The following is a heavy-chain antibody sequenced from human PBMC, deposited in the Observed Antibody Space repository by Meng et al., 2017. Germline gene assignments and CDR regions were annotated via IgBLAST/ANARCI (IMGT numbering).Heavy chain of an antibody. CDR1: GYTFPDYW. CDR3: ARDEDISAAGKLFGDY. J-gene: IGHJ4*02. CDR2: INPKSGDT. Sequence: GQLVESRAAVKKPGASVKVSGKASGYTFPDYWLHWVRRAPGQGLEWMGRINPKSGDTHYAQRFQGRVTMTGDTSISTAYMELSGLRSDDTAMYYCARDEDISAAGKLFGDYWGQGTLVTVSS. V-gene: IGHV1-2*06. D-gene: IGHD6-13*01.